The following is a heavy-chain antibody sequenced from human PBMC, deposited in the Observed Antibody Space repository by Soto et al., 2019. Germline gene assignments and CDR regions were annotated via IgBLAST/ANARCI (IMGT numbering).Heavy chain of an antibody. CDR2: IFHDGTA. D-gene: IGHD3-10*01. V-gene: IGHV4-4*02. Sequence: SETLSLTCAVSGVSLTSGNWWTWVRQSPQRGLEYIGEIFHDGTANYYPSFERRVAMSVDTSRNQFSLKLTSVTAADTAVYLCARLVYDTRLNYMYFDYWGQGTLVTVSS. CDR1: GVSLTSGNW. CDR3: ARLVYDTRLNYMYFDY. J-gene: IGHJ4*02.